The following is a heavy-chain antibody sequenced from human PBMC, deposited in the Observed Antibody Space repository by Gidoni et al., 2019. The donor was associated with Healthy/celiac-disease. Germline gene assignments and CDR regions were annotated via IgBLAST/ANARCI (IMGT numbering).Heavy chain of an antibody. Sequence: QVQLVQSGAEVKKPGSSVKFTCKASGGTFSSYAISWVRPATGQGLEWMGGIIPLFRTANDAQKVQGRVTITADESTSTAYMELSSLRSEDTAVYYCARLVGASHIDYWGQGTLVTVSS. CDR3: ARLVGASHIDY. CDR1: GGTFSSYA. CDR2: IIPLFRTA. V-gene: IGHV1-69*01. J-gene: IGHJ4*02. D-gene: IGHD1-26*01.